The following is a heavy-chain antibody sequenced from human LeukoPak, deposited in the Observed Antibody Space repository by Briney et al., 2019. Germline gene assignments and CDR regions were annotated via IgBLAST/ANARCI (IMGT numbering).Heavy chain of an antibody. Sequence: GGPLRLSCSASGFTFSSYAMSWVRQAPGKGLEWVSAISGSGGSTYYADSVKGRFTISRDNSKNTLYLQMNSLRAEDTAVYYCAASLGGRFDYWGQGTLVTVSS. V-gene: IGHV3-23*01. D-gene: IGHD3-16*01. CDR2: ISGSGGST. CDR1: GFTFSSYA. CDR3: AASLGGRFDY. J-gene: IGHJ4*02.